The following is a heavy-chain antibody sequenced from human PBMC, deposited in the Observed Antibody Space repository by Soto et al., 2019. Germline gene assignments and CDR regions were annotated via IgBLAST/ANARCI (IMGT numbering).Heavy chain of an antibody. V-gene: IGHV4-39*01. Sequence: AQETLSLTCTVSGDSISSSSYYWGWIRQPPGKGLEWIGSIYYSGSTYYNPSLKSRVTISVDTSKNQFSLKLSSVTAADTAVYYCARRFLYSYGYVFYYGKDVRGHGTTFPVSS. CDR1: GDSISSSSYY. D-gene: IGHD5-18*01. CDR2: IYYSGST. J-gene: IGHJ6*01. CDR3: ARRFLYSYGYVFYYGKDV.